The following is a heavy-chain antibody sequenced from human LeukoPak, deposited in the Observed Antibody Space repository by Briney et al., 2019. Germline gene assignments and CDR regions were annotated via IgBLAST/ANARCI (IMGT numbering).Heavy chain of an antibody. CDR3: ARDVITMVRGVIGY. Sequence: GGSLRLSCAASGFTFSNAWMSWVRQAPGKGLEWVSSISSSSSYIYYADSVKGRFTISRDNAKNSLYLQMNSLRAEDTAVYYCARDVITMVRGVIGYWGQGTLVTASS. V-gene: IGHV3-21*01. D-gene: IGHD3-10*01. J-gene: IGHJ4*02. CDR2: ISSSSSYI. CDR1: GFTFSNAW.